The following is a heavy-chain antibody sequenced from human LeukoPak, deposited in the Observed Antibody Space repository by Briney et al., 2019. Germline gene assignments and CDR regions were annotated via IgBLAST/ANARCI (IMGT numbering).Heavy chain of an antibody. J-gene: IGHJ4*02. CDR3: ARGTQYEYLWGSNTSSDI. Sequence: ASVKVSCKASGYSFRTYGISWVRQAPGQGLEWMGWISAKDGNTIYAQRLQDRVIMTTDTSTSTVYMELRSLTSDDTAVYYCARGTQYEYLWGSNTSSDIWGQGTRVTVSS. CDR2: ISAKDGNT. D-gene: IGHD3-16*01. CDR1: GYSFRTYG. V-gene: IGHV1-18*01.